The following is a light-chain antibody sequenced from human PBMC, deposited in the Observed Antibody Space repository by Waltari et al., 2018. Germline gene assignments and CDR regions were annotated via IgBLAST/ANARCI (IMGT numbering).Light chain of an antibody. CDR1: HSVGLN. CDR2: GAS. CDR3: QQFLNWPPT. V-gene: IGKV3-15*01. J-gene: IGKJ4*01. Sequence: EIVMTPSPATLSVSPGERATLSCRSSHSVGLNVAWYRQMPGPAPRLLIFGASTRATGVPARFSASGSGTDFTLTISSLQSEDFAVYYCQQFLNWPPTFGGGTKVEIK.